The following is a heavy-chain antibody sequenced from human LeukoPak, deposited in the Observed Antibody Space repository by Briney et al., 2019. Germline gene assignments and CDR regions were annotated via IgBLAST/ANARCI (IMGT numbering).Heavy chain of an antibody. Sequence: SETLSLTCTVPGGSISSYYWSWIRQPAGKGLEWTGRIYTSGSTNYNPSLKSRVTMSVDTSKNQFSLKLSSVTAADTAVYSCASQAMIGRHAFDIWGQGTMVTVSS. CDR3: ASQAMIGRHAFDI. CDR1: GGSISSYY. V-gene: IGHV4-4*07. J-gene: IGHJ3*02. CDR2: IYTSGST. D-gene: IGHD3-22*01.